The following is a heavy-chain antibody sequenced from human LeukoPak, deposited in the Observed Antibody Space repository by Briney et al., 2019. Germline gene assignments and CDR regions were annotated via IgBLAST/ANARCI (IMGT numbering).Heavy chain of an antibody. CDR3: ASSYYYGSGSYRPFYFDY. Sequence: SETLSLTCAVYGESFSGYYWSWIRQPPGKGLGWIGEINHSGSINYNPSLKSRVTVSVDTSKNQCSLKLSSVTAADTAVYYCASSYYYGSGSYRPFYFDYWGQGTLVTVSS. D-gene: IGHD3-10*01. J-gene: IGHJ4*02. V-gene: IGHV4-34*01. CDR1: GESFSGYY. CDR2: INHSGSI.